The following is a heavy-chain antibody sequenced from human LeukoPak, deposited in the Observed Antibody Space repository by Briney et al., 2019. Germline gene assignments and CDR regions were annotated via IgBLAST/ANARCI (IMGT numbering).Heavy chain of an antibody. CDR1: GFTFSSYG. V-gene: IGHV3-30*18. CDR2: ISYDRSNK. J-gene: IGHJ4*02. CDR3: AKRSTNGVCYTCYFDY. D-gene: IGHD2-8*01. Sequence: GRSLRLSCAASGFTFSSYGMHWVRQAPGEGLEWVAVISYDRSNKYYADSVKGRFTISRDNSKNTLYLQMNSLRAEDTAVYYCAKRSTNGVCYTCYFDYWGQGTLVTVSS.